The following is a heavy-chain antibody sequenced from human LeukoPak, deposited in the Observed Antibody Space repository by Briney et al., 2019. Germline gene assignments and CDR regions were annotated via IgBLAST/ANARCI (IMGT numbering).Heavy chain of an antibody. D-gene: IGHD3-3*01. CDR1: GYTLTELS. J-gene: IGHJ3*02. CDR2: FDPEDGET. CDR3: ATDYWRAFDI. Sequence: ASVKVSCKVSGYTLTELSMHRVRQAPGKGLEWMGGFDPEDGETIYAQKFQGRVTMTEDTSTDTAYMELSSLRSEDTAVYYCATDYWRAFDIWDQGTMVTVSS. V-gene: IGHV1-24*01.